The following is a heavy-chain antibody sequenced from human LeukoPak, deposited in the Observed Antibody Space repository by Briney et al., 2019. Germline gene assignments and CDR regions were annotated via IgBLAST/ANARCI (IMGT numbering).Heavy chain of an antibody. CDR2: IYYGGRT. D-gene: IGHD3-16*01. CDR1: TFSNYW. CDR3: ARRLYDGFDP. V-gene: IGHV4-39*01. Sequence: TFSNYWMSWVRQPPGMGLEWIGSIYYGGRTYQNPSLKSRLTISVDASKNQLSLKLSSVTAADTAAYYCARRLYDGFDPWGQGTLVTVS. J-gene: IGHJ5*02.